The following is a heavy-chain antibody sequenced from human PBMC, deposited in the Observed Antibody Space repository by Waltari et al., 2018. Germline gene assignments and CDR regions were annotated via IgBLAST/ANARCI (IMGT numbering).Heavy chain of an antibody. D-gene: IGHD6-19*01. J-gene: IGHJ6*02. CDR2: ISWVGGST. V-gene: IGHV3-43D*04. Sequence: EVPLAESGAAVVQPGGSLILPCAPPGFNFDDYDFYWVRQAPGQGLEWVFLISWVGGSTYYAESVKSRFTISRDNSKNSLYLQMNSLRAEDTALYYCAKDAVAYYYYYGMDVWGQGTTVTVSS. CDR3: AKDAVAYYYYYGMDV. CDR1: GFNFDDYD.